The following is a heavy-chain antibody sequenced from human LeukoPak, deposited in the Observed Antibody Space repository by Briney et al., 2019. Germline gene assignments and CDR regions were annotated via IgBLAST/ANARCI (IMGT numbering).Heavy chain of an antibody. J-gene: IGHJ4*02. CDR1: GYTFPSYG. Sequence: ASVKVSCKASGYTFPSYGISWVRQAAGQGLEWMGWISAYNGNTNYAQKLQGRVTMTTDTSTSTAYMELRSLRSDDTAVYYCARGGDYYDSSGYFDYWGQGTLVTVSS. CDR2: ISAYNGNT. V-gene: IGHV1-18*01. CDR3: ARGGDYYDSSGYFDY. D-gene: IGHD3-22*01.